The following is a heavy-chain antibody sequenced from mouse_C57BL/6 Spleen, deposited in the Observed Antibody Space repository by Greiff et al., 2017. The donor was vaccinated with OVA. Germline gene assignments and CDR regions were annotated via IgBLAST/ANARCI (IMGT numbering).Heavy chain of an antibody. V-gene: IGHV3-6*01. CDR1: GYSITSGYY. CDR2: ISYDGSN. CDR3: ARENDYHWYFDV. D-gene: IGHD2-4*01. Sequence: EVQLVESGPGLVKPSQSLSLTCSVTGYSITSGYYWNWIRQFPGNKLEWMGYISYDGSNNYNPSLKNRISITRDTSKNQFFLKLNSVTTEDTATYYCARENDYHWYFDVWGTGTTVTVSS. J-gene: IGHJ1*03.